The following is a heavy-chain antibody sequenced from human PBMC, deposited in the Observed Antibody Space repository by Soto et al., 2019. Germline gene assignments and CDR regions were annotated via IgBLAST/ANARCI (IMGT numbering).Heavy chain of an antibody. D-gene: IGHD1-1*01. Sequence: EVQLVESGGGLVKPGESLRLSCAASGFSFINAWMSWVRQAPGKGLECVGRIRREKDGGTADYAAPVKGRFTISRDDSTNTLYLQVNSLKTEDTAVYYCTKMNDRDAFDIWGQGTVVTVSS. CDR2: IRREKDGGTA. CDR3: TKMNDRDAFDI. V-gene: IGHV3-15*01. J-gene: IGHJ3*02. CDR1: GFSFINAW.